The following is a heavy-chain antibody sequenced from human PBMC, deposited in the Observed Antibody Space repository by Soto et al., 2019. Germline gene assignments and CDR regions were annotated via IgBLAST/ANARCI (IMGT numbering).Heavy chain of an antibody. J-gene: IGHJ4*02. CDR1: GFTFSGSA. Sequence: LRFSCAASGFTFSGSAMHWVRQASGKGLEWVGRIRSKANSYATAYAASVKGRFTISRDDSKNTAYLQMNSLKTEDTAVYYCTSNPMVRGALYYFDYWGQGTLVTVSS. CDR3: TSNPMVRGALYYFDY. D-gene: IGHD3-10*01. V-gene: IGHV3-73*01. CDR2: IRSKANSYAT.